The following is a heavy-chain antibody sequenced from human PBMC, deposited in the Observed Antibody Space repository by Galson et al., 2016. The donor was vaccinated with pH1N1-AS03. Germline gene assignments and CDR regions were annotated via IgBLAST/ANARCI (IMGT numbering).Heavy chain of an antibody. CDR1: GFTFSTYS. CDR2: IGSGGIPI. J-gene: IGHJ3*02. CDR3: ARGWLENTFDI. D-gene: IGHD5-24*01. Sequence: SLRLSCATSGFTFSTYSMDWVRQAPGRGLEWVSFIGSGGIPIYYADSVKDRFTISRDNARNSVYLQMNSLRDEDTAVYYCARGWLENTFDIWGQGTMVTVSS. V-gene: IGHV3-48*02.